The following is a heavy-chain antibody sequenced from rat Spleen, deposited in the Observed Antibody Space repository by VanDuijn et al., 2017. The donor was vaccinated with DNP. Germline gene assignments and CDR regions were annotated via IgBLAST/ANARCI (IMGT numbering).Heavy chain of an antibody. CDR1: GFTFSDYN. D-gene: IGHD1-7*01. V-gene: IGHV5S10*01. CDR2: IIYDGGGT. Sequence: EVQLVESGGGLLQPGRSLKLSCAASGFTFSDYNMAWVRQAPKKGPEWVATIIYDGGGTYYRDSVKGRFTISRDNAKSTLYLQMDSLRSEDTATYYCATEDYGYPFDYWGQGVMVTVSS. J-gene: IGHJ2*01. CDR3: ATEDYGYPFDY.